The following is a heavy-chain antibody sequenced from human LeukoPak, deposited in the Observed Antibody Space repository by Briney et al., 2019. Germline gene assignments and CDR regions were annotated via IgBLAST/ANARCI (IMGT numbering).Heavy chain of an antibody. CDR2: MNPNSGNT. J-gene: IGHJ4*02. Sequence: GASVKVSCKASGYTFTSYDINWVRQATGQGLEWMVWMNPNSGNTGYAQKFQGRVTMTRNTSISTAYMELSSLRSEDTAVYYCARVLVCSSTSYRGPLAHWGQGTLVTVSS. D-gene: IGHD2-2*01. CDR3: ARVLVCSSTSYRGPLAH. CDR1: GYTFTSYD. V-gene: IGHV1-8*01.